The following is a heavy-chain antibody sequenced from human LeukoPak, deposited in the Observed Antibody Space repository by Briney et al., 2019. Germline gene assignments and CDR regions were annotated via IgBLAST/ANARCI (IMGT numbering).Heavy chain of an antibody. J-gene: IGHJ6*03. CDR2: ISSSIPYR. CDR1: GFIFYDYS. Sequence: GGSLRLSCAASGFIFYDYSVNWVRQAPGKGLEWVASISSSIPYRYYADSVKGRFTISRDNAKNSVYLQMNSLRAEDTAVYYCARDYCANGVCPFYYYYYYMDVWGKGTTVTVSS. V-gene: IGHV3-21*01. CDR3: ARDYCANGVCPFYYYYYYMDV. D-gene: IGHD2-8*01.